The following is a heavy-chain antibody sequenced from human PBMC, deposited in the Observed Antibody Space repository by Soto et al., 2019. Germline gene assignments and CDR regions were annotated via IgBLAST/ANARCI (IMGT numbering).Heavy chain of an antibody. CDR3: ARATSFSGHHGY. CDR2: IYYSGST. V-gene: IGHV4-31*03. D-gene: IGHD2-8*02. J-gene: IGHJ4*02. Sequence: QLQLQESGPGLVKPSQTLSLACTVSGGSFSSGGYYWSWIRQLPGKGLEWIGYIYYSGSTYYNPYLKSRFTISLDTSKNQFSLKLSSVTAADTAVYYFARATSFSGHHGYWGQGTLVTVSS. CDR1: GGSFSSGGYY.